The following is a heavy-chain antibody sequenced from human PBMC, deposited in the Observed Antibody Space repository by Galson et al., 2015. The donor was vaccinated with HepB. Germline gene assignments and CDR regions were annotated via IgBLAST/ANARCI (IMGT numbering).Heavy chain of an antibody. CDR1: GFTFSSYT. CDR2: ISSTGTTM. V-gene: IGHV3-48*02. CDR3: ARVYFGSGSSSAYWYFDL. J-gene: IGHJ2*01. D-gene: IGHD3-10*01. Sequence: SLRLSCATSGFTFSSYTMNWVRQAPGKGLESVSYISSTGTTMYYADSAKGRFTISRDNAQNPLYLQMNSLRDEDTAVYYSARVYFGSGSSSAYWYFDLGGRGALVTVSS.